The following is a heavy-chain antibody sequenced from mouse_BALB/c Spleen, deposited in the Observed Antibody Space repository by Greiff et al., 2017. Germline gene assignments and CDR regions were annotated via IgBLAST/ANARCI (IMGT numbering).Heavy chain of an antibody. CDR2: ISYSGST. CDR1: GDSITSGY. J-gene: IGHJ4*01. V-gene: IGHV3-8*02. Sequence: EVKLQESGPSLVKPSQTLSLTCSVTGDSITSGYWNWIRKFPGNKLEYMGYISYSGSTYYNPSLKSRISITRDTSKNQYYLQLNSVTTEDTATYYCARYRDYGSSPYAMDYWGQGTSVTVSS. D-gene: IGHD1-1*01. CDR3: ARYRDYGSSPYAMDY.